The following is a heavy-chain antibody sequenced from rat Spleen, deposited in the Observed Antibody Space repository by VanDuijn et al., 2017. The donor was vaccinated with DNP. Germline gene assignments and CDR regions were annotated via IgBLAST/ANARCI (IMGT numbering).Heavy chain of an antibody. CDR2: IWTSGRT. CDR3: ARSRYNYVGWFAY. V-gene: IGHV2-72*01. J-gene: IGHJ3*01. D-gene: IGHD1-5*01. Sequence: QVQLEESGPGLMQPSETLSLTCTVSEFSLTSNGVGWVRQPLGKGLVWMGTIWTSGRTNYNSALKSRLSINRDTSKSQVFLKMNSVQTDDTAMYFCARSRYNYVGWFAYWGQGTLVTVSS. CDR1: EFSLTSNG.